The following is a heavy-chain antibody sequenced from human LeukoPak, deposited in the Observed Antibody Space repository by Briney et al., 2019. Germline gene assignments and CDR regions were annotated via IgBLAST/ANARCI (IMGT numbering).Heavy chain of an antibody. CDR3: ARWSATVSGGDASDI. CDR2: TYYRSTWNN. Sequence: SQTLSLTCAISGDSVSSSSAAWNWIRQSPSRGLGWLGRTYYRSTWNNDYALSVKSRIIIIPDTSKNQFSLQVNSVTPEDTAVYYCARWSATVSGGDASDIWGQGTMVTVSS. D-gene: IGHD4-17*01. V-gene: IGHV6-1*01. CDR1: GDSVSSSSAA. J-gene: IGHJ3*02.